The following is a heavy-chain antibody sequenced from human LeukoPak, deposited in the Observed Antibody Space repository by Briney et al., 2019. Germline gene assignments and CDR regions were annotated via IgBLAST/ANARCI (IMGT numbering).Heavy chain of an antibody. CDR1: GYSISSGYY. Sequence: SETLSLTCAVSGYSISSGYYWGWIRQPPGKGLEWIGSIYHSGSTYYNPSLKSRVTISVDTSKNQFSLKLSSVTAADTAAYYCARDGYYDILTGYYPLVYYYYYMDVWGKGTTVTVSS. V-gene: IGHV4-38-2*02. D-gene: IGHD3-9*01. CDR3: ARDGYYDILTGYYPLVYYYYYMDV. CDR2: IYHSGST. J-gene: IGHJ6*03.